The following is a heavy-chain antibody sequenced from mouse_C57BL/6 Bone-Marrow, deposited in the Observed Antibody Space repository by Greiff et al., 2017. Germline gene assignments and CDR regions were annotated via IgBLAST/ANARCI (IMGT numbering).Heavy chain of an antibody. V-gene: IGHV2-2*01. J-gene: IGHJ3*01. Sequence: VKLVESGPGLVQPSQSLSITCTVSGFSLTSYGVHWVRQSPGKGLEWLGVIWSGGSTDYNAAFISRLSISKDNSKSQVFFKMNSLQADDTAIYYCARRNYISTWFAYWGQGTLVTVSA. CDR1: GFSLTSYG. CDR3: ARRNYISTWFAY. D-gene: IGHD2-12*01. CDR2: IWSGGST.